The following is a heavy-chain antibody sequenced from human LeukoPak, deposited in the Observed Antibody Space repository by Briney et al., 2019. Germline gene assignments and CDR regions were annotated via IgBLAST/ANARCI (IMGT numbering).Heavy chain of an antibody. J-gene: IGHJ4*02. V-gene: IGHV3-23*01. CDR3: AVGAANFDY. CDR1: GFTFSSYA. D-gene: IGHD1-26*01. Sequence: GGSLRLSRAASGFTFSSYAISWVRQAPGKGLEWVSAISGSGGSTYYADSVKGRSTISRDNSKNTLYLQMNSLRAEDTAVYYCAVGAANFDYWGQGTLVTVSS. CDR2: ISGSGGST.